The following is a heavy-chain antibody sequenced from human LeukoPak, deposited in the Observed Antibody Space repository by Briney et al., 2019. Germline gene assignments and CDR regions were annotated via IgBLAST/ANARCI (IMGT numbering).Heavy chain of an antibody. V-gene: IGHV3-53*01. D-gene: IGHD1-14*01. Sequence: GGSLRLSCAASGFTVITNDMTWVGQAPGKGLEWVSVLYSDGNTKYADSVQGRFTISRDNSKNTLYLEMNSLSPDDTSVYYCARGVEPLAANTLAYWGQGTLVTVSS. CDR1: GFTVITND. CDR2: LYSDGNT. CDR3: ARGVEPLAANTLAY. J-gene: IGHJ4*02.